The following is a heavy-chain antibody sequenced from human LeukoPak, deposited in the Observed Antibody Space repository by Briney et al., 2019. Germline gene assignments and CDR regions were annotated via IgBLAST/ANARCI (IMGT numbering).Heavy chain of an antibody. J-gene: IGHJ6*03. CDR1: GGSISSGSYY. Sequence: SETLSLTCTVSGGSISSGSYYWSWIRQPAGKGLEWIGRIYTSGSTNYNPSLKSRVTISVDTSKNQFSLKLSSVTAADTAVYYCAREVQVVVPAAMVSRSDYYYYMDVWGKGTTVTVSS. CDR3: AREVQVVVPAAMVSRSDYYYYMDV. D-gene: IGHD2-2*01. CDR2: IYTSGST. V-gene: IGHV4-61*02.